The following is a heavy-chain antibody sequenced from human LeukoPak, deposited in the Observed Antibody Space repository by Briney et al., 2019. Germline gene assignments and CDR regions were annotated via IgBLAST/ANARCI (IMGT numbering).Heavy chain of an antibody. CDR3: AKDLGRGIPYYFDY. V-gene: IGHV3-53*05. D-gene: IGHD3-16*01. J-gene: IGHJ4*02. CDR2: IYSGGST. CDR1: GFTVSSNY. Sequence: GGSLRLSCAASGFTVSSNYMSWVRQAPGKGLEWVSVIYSGGSTYYADSVKGRFTISRDNSKNTLYLQMNSLRAEDTAVYYCAKDLGRGIPYYFDYWGQGTLVTVSS.